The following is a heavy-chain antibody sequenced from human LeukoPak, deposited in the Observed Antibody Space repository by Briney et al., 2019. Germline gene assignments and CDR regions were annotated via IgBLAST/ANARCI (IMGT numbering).Heavy chain of an antibody. Sequence: SETLSLTCTVSGGSISSYYWSWIRQPPGKGLEWIGYIYTSGSTNYNPSLKSRVTISVDTSKNQFSLKLSSVTAADTAVYYCARQKQLGKTGWFDPWGQGTLVTVSS. CDR1: GGSISSYY. J-gene: IGHJ5*02. CDR3: ARQKQLGKTGWFDP. D-gene: IGHD6-6*01. CDR2: IYTSGST. V-gene: IGHV4-4*09.